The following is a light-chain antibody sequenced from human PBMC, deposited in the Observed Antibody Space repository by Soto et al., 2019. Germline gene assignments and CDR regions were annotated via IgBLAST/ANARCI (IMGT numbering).Light chain of an antibody. V-gene: IGLV1-40*01. J-gene: IGLJ3*02. Sequence: QSVLTQPPSVSGAPGQRVTISCTGTSSNIGAGFDVHWYQQLPGTAPKLLIYGNITRPSGVPDRFSGSKSGTSASLAITGLQDEDEADYYCQSYDSSLSALVFGGGTKVTVL. CDR3: QSYDSSLSALV. CDR2: GNI. CDR1: SSNIGAGFD.